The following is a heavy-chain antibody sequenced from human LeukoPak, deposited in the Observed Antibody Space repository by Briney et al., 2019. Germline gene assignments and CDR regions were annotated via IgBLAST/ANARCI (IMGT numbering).Heavy chain of an antibody. CDR1: QFTFSLFC. D-gene: IGHD6-19*01. J-gene: IGHJ4*02. V-gene: IGHV3-33*06. CDR3: AKVSKQWPDGYLDF. CDR2: IWNDGSNQ. Sequence: EKCLTLGCVAPQFTFSLFCMHCVRQAPGKGLVGVAVIWNDGSNQYYADSVKGRFTISRDNSKNTLYLQMSSLRLGDTAVYYCAKVSKQWPDGYLDFWGQGALVTVSS.